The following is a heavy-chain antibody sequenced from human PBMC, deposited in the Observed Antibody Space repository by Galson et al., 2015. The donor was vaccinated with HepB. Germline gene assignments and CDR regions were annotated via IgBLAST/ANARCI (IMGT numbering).Heavy chain of an antibody. V-gene: IGHV3-33*08. CDR1: GFTFSSYG. CDR3: ARDSEYWYFDL. Sequence: SLRLSCAASGFTFSSYGMHWVRQAPGKGLEWVAVIWYDGSNKYYADSVKGRFTISRDNSKNTLYLQMNSLRAEDTAVYYCARDSEYWYFDLWGRGTLVTVSS. CDR2: IWYDGSNK. J-gene: IGHJ2*01.